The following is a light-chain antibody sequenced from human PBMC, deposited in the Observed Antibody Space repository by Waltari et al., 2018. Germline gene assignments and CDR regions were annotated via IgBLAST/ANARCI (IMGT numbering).Light chain of an antibody. J-gene: IGKJ1*01. V-gene: IGKV3-11*01. CDR3: NQRATWPRT. CDR1: QSVSSY. CDR2: DAS. Sequence: EIVLTQSQATLSLSPGERATLACRASQSVSSYLAWYQQKPGQPPMLLIYDASHRATVIPARFSGSESGTDFTLTITNLEPEDSAFYYCNQRATWPRTFGQGTKVEIK.